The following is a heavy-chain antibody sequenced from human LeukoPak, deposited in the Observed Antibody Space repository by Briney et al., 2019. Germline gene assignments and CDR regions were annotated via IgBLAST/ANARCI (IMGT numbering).Heavy chain of an antibody. CDR2: IRYDGSNK. CDR3: AKDTTPPKAGFDP. D-gene: IGHD1-14*01. V-gene: IGHV3-30*02. J-gene: IGHJ5*02. Sequence: GGSLRLSCAASGFTFSSYGMHWVRQAPGKGPEWVAFIRYDGSNKYYADSVKGRFTISRDNSKNTLYLRMNSLRAEDTAVYYCAKDTTPPKAGFDPWGQGTLVTVSS. CDR1: GFTFSSYG.